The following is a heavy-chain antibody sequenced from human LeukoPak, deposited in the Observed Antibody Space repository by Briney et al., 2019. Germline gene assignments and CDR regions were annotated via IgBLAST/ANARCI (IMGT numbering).Heavy chain of an antibody. CDR1: GYTFTGYY. V-gene: IGHV1-2*02. CDR3: AREGEYSSSGGRGYYYMDV. J-gene: IGHJ6*03. Sequence: ASVKVSCKASGYTFTGYYMHWVRQAPGQGLEWMGWINPNSGGTNYAQKLQGRVTMTTDTSTSTAYMELRSLRSDDTAVYYCAREGEYSSSGGRGYYYMDVWDQGTLVTVSS. D-gene: IGHD6-6*01. CDR2: INPNSGGT.